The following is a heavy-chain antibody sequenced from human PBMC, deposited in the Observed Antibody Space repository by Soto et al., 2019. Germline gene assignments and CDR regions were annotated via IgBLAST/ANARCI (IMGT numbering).Heavy chain of an antibody. CDR2: ISYDGSNK. J-gene: IGHJ4*02. CDR3: XKPDYYDSSGYYGYFDY. D-gene: IGHD3-22*01. Sequence: GGSLRLSCAASGFTFSGYGMHWVRQAPGKGLEWVAVISYDGSNKYYADSVKGRFTISRDNSKNTLYLQMNSLRAEDTAVYYCXKPDYYDSSGYYGYFDYWGQGTLVTVSS. CDR1: GFTFSGYG. V-gene: IGHV3-30*18.